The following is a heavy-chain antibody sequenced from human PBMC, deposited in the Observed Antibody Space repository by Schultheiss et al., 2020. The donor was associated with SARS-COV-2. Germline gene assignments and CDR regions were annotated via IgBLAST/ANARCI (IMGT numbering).Heavy chain of an antibody. V-gene: IGHV3-21*05. Sequence: GGSLRLSCAASGFTFSSYAMHWVRQAPGKGLEWVSYISSSSSYIYYADSVKGRFTISRDNSKNTLYLQMNSLRAEDTAVYYCASGLYSSGWLSLDYWGQGTLVTVSS. J-gene: IGHJ4*02. CDR1: GFTFSSYA. CDR3: ASGLYSSGWLSLDY. CDR2: ISSSSSYI. D-gene: IGHD6-19*01.